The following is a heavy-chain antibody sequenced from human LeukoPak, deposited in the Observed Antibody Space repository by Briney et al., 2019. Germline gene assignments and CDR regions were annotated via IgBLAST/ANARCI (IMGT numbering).Heavy chain of an antibody. CDR2: ISSSGSTI. J-gene: IGHJ5*02. CDR1: GFTFSDYY. V-gene: IGHV3-11*01. CDR3: AREPQFSPSWFDP. Sequence: GGSLRLSCAASGFTFSDYYMSWIRQAPGKGLEWVSYISSSGSTIYYADSVKGRFTISRDNAKNSLYLQMNSLRAEDTAVYYCAREPQFSPSWFDPWGQGTLVTVSS.